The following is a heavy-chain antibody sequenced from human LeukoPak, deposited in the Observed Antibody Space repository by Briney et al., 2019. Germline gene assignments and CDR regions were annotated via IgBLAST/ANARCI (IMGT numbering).Heavy chain of an antibody. Sequence: PSETLSLTCAVYGGSFSGYYWSWIRQPPGKGLEWIGEINHSGSTNYNPSLKSRVTISVDTSKNQLSLKLSSVTAADTAVYYCARHVPNYYFDYWGQGTLVTVSS. CDR3: ARHVPNYYFDY. V-gene: IGHV4-34*01. CDR2: INHSGST. CDR1: GGSFSGYY. J-gene: IGHJ4*02.